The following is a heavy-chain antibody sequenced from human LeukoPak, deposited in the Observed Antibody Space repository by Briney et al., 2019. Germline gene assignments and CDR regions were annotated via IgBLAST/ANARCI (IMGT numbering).Heavy chain of an antibody. J-gene: IGHJ4*02. V-gene: IGHV3-21*01. Sequence: AGGSLRLPCAASGSTFSSYSMNWVRQAPGKGLEWVSSISTDSTYIYYADSVKGRFTISRDNAKNSLYLRMNSLRAEDTAVYYCARDMTSNYWGQGTLVTVSS. CDR3: ARDMTSNY. D-gene: IGHD4-11*01. CDR2: ISTDSTYI. CDR1: GSTFSSYS.